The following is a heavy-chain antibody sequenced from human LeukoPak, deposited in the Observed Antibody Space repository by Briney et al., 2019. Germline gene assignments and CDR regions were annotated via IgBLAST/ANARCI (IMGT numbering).Heavy chain of an antibody. D-gene: IGHD6-13*01. Sequence: ASVKVSCKASGYTFTSYAMHWVRQAPGQRLEWMGWINAGNGNTKYSQKFQGRVTITRDTSASTAYMELSSLRSEDTAVYYCARWRAAAAFFDYWGQGTLVTVSS. J-gene: IGHJ4*02. V-gene: IGHV1-3*01. CDR1: GYTFTSYA. CDR3: ARWRAAAAFFDY. CDR2: INAGNGNT.